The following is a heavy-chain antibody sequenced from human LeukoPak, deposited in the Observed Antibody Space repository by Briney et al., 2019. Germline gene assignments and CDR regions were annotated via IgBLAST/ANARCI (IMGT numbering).Heavy chain of an antibody. D-gene: IGHD3-10*02. CDR3: ARLRGDNGYYVDYLDY. CDR1: GYSFTKYW. V-gene: IGHV5-51*01. J-gene: IGHJ4*02. Sequence: GESLKISCKGSGYSFTKYWIGWVRQMPGKGLEWMGIIYPDDSDTRYSPSFQGQVTISADKSISTAYLQWSSLKASDTAMYFCARLRGDNGYYVDYLDYWGQGTLVTVSS. CDR2: IYPDDSDT.